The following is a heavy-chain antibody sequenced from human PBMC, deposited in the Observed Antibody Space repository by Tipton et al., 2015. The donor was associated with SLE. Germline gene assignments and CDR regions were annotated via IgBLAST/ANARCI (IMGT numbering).Heavy chain of an antibody. J-gene: IGHJ3*01. CDR3: ARGGFRWSDAFDF. CDR2: IHYSGST. D-gene: IGHD4-23*01. Sequence: TLSLTCTVSGGSIRSGTYYWNWIRQHPGKGLEWIGYIHYSGSTYYNPSLKSRVSMSVDTSKNQFSLTVNSVTAADTAVYYCARGGFRWSDAFDFWGERTMVTVSS. CDR1: GGSIRSGTYY. V-gene: IGHV4-31*03.